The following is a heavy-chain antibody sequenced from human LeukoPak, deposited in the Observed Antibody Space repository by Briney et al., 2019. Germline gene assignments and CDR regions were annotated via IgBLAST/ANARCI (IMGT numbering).Heavy chain of an antibody. J-gene: IGHJ5*01. D-gene: IGHD3-22*01. CDR3: GTMPNYDSGGYYDS. CDR2: IYGAETA. V-gene: IGHV3-53*01. CDR1: GFSVSSDY. Sequence: GGSLRLSCAVSGFSVSSDYMHWVRQTPGKGLQWVSVIYGAETANYADSVKGRFTISRDNAESTLYLQMNNLRVEDTAVYYCGTMPNYDSGGYYDSWGLGTLVTVSS.